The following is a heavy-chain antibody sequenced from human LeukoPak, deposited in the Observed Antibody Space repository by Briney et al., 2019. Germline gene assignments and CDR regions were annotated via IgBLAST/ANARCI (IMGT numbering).Heavy chain of an antibody. V-gene: IGHV3-33*06. CDR1: GFAFSSYG. CDR3: AKVGYCTSNCFRTHDY. Sequence: GGPLRLSCAASGFAFSSYGMHWVRQAPGKGLEGVAVIWYDGSNKYYADSVKGRFTISRDNSKSTVYLQMNSLRAEDTATYYCAKVGYCTSNCFRTHDYWGQGALVTVSS. D-gene: IGHD2-8*01. CDR2: IWYDGSNK. J-gene: IGHJ4*02.